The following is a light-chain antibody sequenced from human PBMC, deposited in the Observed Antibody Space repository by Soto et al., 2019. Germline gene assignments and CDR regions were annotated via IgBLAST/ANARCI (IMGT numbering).Light chain of an antibody. J-gene: IGKJ1*01. Sequence: EIVMPQSHATLSVSPVEREHLSCRASQSVSSSYLAWYQQRPGQAPRLLIYGASSRATAVPARFTASGSGTEFTLTISSLQSEDFAVYYCQQYNTWPRTFGQGTTGDIK. CDR3: QQYNTWPRT. V-gene: IGKV3-15*01. CDR1: QSVSSSY. CDR2: GAS.